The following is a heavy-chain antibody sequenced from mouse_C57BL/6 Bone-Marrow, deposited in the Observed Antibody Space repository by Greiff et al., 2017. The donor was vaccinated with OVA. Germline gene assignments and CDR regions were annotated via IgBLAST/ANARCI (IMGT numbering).Heavy chain of an antibody. J-gene: IGHJ2*01. V-gene: IGHV3-6*01. D-gene: IGHD2-5*01. CDR2: ISYDGSN. CDR1: GYSITSGYY. CDR3: ARSTYYSNYVGY. Sequence: DVQLQESGPGLVKPSQSLSLTCSVTGYSITSGYYWNWIRQFPGNKLEWMGYISYDGSNNYNPSLKNRISITRDTSKNQFFLKLNSVTTEDTATYYCARSTYYSNYVGYWGQGTTLTVSS.